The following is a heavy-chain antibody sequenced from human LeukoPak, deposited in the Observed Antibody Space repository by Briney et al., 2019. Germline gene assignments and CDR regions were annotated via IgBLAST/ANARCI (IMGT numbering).Heavy chain of an antibody. Sequence: GGSLRLSCAASGFTFSSYSMNWVRQAPGKGLEWVSSISSSSSYIYYADSVKGRFTISRDNAKNSLYLQMNSLRAEDTAVYYCARDSDYYDSSGYSTLMYFQHWGQGTLVTVSS. CDR1: GFTFSSYS. V-gene: IGHV3-21*01. D-gene: IGHD3-22*01. CDR2: ISSSSSYI. J-gene: IGHJ1*01. CDR3: ARDSDYYDSSGYSTLMYFQH.